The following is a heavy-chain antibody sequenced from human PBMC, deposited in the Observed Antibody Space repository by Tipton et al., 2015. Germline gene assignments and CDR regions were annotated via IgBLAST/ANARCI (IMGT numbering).Heavy chain of an antibody. J-gene: IGHJ3*02. CDR3: ARDRAGELSVGDALDI. CDR1: GGSVTSGSYY. CDR2: ISYTDGA. D-gene: IGHD3-16*02. V-gene: IGHV4-61*01. Sequence: LRLSCTVSGGSVTSGSYYWSWIRQPPGKGLEWIGYISYTDGAHYNPALKSRVTISVDTSKNQFSLTLNSVAAADTAVYYCARDRAGELSVGDALDIWGQGTMVTVSS.